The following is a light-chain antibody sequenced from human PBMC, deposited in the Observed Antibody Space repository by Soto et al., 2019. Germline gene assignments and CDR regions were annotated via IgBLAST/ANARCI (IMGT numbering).Light chain of an antibody. CDR1: QDSGSN. V-gene: IGKV1-9*01. CDR2: TIS. Sequence: DIQLTQSPSFLSASVGDRVTITCRASQDSGSNLAWYQQKPGKAPKPLIYTISTLQSGVPPRFSGSGSGTEFTLTISSLQPEDFATYYCQQHNSYPLTFGGGTKVEIK. CDR3: QQHNSYPLT. J-gene: IGKJ4*01.